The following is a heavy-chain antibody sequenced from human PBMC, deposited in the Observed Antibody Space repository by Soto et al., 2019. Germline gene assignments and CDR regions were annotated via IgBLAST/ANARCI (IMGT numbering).Heavy chain of an antibody. Sequence: SETLSLTCTVSGGSISSSSYYWGWIRQPPGKGLEWIGSIYYSGSTYYNPSLKSRVTISVDTSKNQFSLKLSSVTAADTAVYYCASGGYYYGSGTWVYWGQGTLVTVSS. CDR3: ASGGYYYGSGTWVY. V-gene: IGHV4-39*01. CDR2: IYYSGST. CDR1: GGSISSSSYY. D-gene: IGHD3-10*01. J-gene: IGHJ4*02.